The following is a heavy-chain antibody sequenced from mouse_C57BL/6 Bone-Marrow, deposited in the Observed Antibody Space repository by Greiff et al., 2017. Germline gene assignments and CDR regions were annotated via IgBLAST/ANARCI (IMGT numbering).Heavy chain of an antibody. Sequence: EVKLQESGGGLVKPGGSLKLSCAASGFTFSSYAMSWVRQTPEKRLEWVATISDGGSYTYYPDNVKGRFTISRDKAKNNLYLQMSHLKSEDTAMYYCARGYGSSSHWYFDVWGTGTTVTVSS. D-gene: IGHD1-1*01. V-gene: IGHV5-4*03. CDR1: GFTFSSYA. J-gene: IGHJ1*03. CDR2: ISDGGSYT. CDR3: ARGYGSSSHWYFDV.